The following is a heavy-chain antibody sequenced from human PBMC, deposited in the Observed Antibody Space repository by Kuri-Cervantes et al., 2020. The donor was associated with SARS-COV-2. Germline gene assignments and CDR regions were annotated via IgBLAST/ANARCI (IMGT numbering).Heavy chain of an antibody. V-gene: IGHV4-34*01. CDR1: GGTISSYY. D-gene: IGHD1-1*01. J-gene: IGHJ4*01. Sequence: SETLSLTCTVSGGTISSYYRSWIRQPPGKGLEWIGEITHGGDTNYNPSLKGQVTISVDKSKNQISLKMNSVNAADTAVYYCARCNFAVSVSYFDYWGHGTQVTVSS. CDR3: ARCNFAVSVSYFDY. CDR2: ITHGGDT.